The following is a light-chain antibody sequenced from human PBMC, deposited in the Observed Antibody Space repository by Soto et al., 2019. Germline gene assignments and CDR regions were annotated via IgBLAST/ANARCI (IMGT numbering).Light chain of an antibody. V-gene: IGKV1-5*03. CDR2: KAS. Sequence: DIQMTQSPSTLSVSVGDRVTITCRASQTISSWLAWYQQKPGKAPKLLIYKASTLKSGVPSRFSGSGSGTEFTLTISSLQPDDFATYSCQHYHRSWTSGQGTKVDIX. J-gene: IGKJ1*01. CDR1: QTISSW. CDR3: QHYHRSWT.